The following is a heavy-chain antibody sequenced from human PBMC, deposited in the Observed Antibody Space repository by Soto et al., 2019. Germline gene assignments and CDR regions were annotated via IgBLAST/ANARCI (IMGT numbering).Heavy chain of an antibody. V-gene: IGHV1-69*02. CDR3: ARRVAVAGRSDIGWFDP. Sequence: QVQLVQSGAEWKKPGSSVKVSCKVLGDSFRSHAITWLRQAPGKGPDGMGRIIPILNNPTYAQKFQGRVTITADKSASTFYMELTNLRSEDTAVYYCARRVAVAGRSDIGWFDPWGQGTLVTVSS. CDR2: IIPILNNP. D-gene: IGHD6-19*01. J-gene: IGHJ5*02. CDR1: GDSFRSHA.